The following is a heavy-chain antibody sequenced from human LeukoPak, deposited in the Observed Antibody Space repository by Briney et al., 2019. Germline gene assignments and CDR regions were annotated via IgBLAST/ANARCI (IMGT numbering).Heavy chain of an antibody. V-gene: IGHV4-39*07. Sequence: SETLSLTCTVSGGSISSGSYYWVWIRQPPGKGLEWIGSIYYSGSTYYNPSLKSRVTMSVDTSKNQFSLKLSSVTAADTAVYYCARVVVFGVVSSDYYYYYMDVWGKGTTVTVSS. D-gene: IGHD3-3*01. CDR3: ARVVVFGVVSSDYYYYYMDV. CDR1: GGSISSGSYY. J-gene: IGHJ6*03. CDR2: IYYSGST.